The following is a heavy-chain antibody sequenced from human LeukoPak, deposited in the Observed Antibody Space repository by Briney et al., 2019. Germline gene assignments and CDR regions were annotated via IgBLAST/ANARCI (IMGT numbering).Heavy chain of an antibody. Sequence: SETLSLTCAVYGGSLSGYYWSWIRQPPGKGLEWIGEINHSGSTNYNPSLKSRVTISVDTSKNQFSLKLSSVTAADTAVYYCARKWEYYDFWSGYYTGRSNWFDPWGQGTLVTVSS. CDR3: ARKWEYYDFWSGYYTGRSNWFDP. V-gene: IGHV4-34*01. J-gene: IGHJ5*02. CDR2: INHSGST. CDR1: GGSLSGYY. D-gene: IGHD3-3*01.